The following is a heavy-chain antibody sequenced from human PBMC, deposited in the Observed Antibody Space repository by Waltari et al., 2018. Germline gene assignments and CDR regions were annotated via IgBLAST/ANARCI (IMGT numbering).Heavy chain of an antibody. J-gene: IGHJ3*02. V-gene: IGHV4-59*01. Sequence: QVQLQESGPGLVKPSETLSLTCTVSGGSISSYYWSWIRQPPGKGLELIGYIYYSRSTNYNPSLKSLVTISVATSKNQFSLKLSSVTAADTAVYYCARDPQLGAFDIWGQGTMVTVSS. D-gene: IGHD3-16*01. CDR3: ARDPQLGAFDI. CDR2: IYYSRST. CDR1: GGSISSYY.